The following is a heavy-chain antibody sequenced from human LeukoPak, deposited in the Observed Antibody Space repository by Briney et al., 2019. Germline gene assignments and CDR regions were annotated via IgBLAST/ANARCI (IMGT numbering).Heavy chain of an antibody. V-gene: IGHV3-23*01. J-gene: IGHJ6*03. Sequence: GGSLRLSCAASGFTFSVYAMIGVRQAPGKGLAWVSAISSIGGDTYYAASVKGRFTISRDNSKNTLYLQMNSLRAEDTAVYYCAKGALRLLESSPGGYYYFYIEVWGKGTTVTVSS. D-gene: IGHD3-3*01. CDR2: ISSIGGDT. CDR1: GFTFSVYA. CDR3: AKGALRLLESSPGGYYYFYIEV.